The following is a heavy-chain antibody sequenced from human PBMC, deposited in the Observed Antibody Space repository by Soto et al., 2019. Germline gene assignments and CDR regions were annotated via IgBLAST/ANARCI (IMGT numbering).Heavy chain of an antibody. CDR1: GYTFTSYY. D-gene: IGHD3-10*01. V-gene: IGHV1-46*03. CDR2: INPSGGST. J-gene: IGHJ4*02. CDR3: AMTPRGDTLFPYYFDY. Sequence: ASVKVSCKASGYTFTSYYMHWVRQAPGQGLEWMGIINPSGGSTSYAQKFQGRVTMTRDTSTSTVYMELSSLRSEDTAVYYCAMTPRGDTLFPYYFDYWGQGTLVTVSS.